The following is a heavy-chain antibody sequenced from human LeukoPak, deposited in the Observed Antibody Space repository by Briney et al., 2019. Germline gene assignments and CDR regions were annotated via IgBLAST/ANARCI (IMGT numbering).Heavy chain of an antibody. D-gene: IGHD5-18*01. V-gene: IGHV1-3*01. CDR1: GYTFTSYA. CDR3: ARSINPYGGRRNTAMVPNAFDI. CDR2: INAGNGNT. J-gene: IGHJ3*02. Sequence: GASVKVSCKASGYTFTSYAMHWVRQAPGQRLEWMGWINAGNGNTKYSQKFQGRVTITRDTSASTAYMELSSLRPEDTAVYYCARSINPYGGRRNTAMVPNAFDIWGQGTMVTVSS.